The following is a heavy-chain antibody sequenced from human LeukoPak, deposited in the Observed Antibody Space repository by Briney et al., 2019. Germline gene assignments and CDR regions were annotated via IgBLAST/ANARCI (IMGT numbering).Heavy chain of an antibody. V-gene: IGHV3-48*02. CDR3: AKVIRGGYGMDV. CDR2: ISDSSSIT. Sequence: GGSLRLSCAASGFTFSSFGMNWVRQAPGKGLEWVSYISDSSSITYYADSVKGRFTISRDNAKNSLSLQLNSLRDEDTALYFCAKVIRGGYGMDVWGQGTTVTVCS. J-gene: IGHJ6*02. CDR1: GFTFSSFG. D-gene: IGHD3-10*01.